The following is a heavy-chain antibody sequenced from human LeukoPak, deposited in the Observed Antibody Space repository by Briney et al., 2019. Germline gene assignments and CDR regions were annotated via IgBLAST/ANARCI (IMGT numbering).Heavy chain of an antibody. D-gene: IGHD6-13*01. Sequence: GGSLRLSCAASGFTFSSYEMNWVRQAPGKGLEWVSYISSSGRTIYYADSVRGRFAISGDSAKSSLYLQMNGLRADDKAVYYCARGTQLNAFDIWGQGTMVTVSS. CDR2: ISSSGRTI. CDR3: ARGTQLNAFDI. CDR1: GFTFSSYE. V-gene: IGHV3-48*03. J-gene: IGHJ3*02.